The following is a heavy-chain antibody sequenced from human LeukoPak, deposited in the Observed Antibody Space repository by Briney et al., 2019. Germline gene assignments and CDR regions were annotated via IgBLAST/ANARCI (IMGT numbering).Heavy chain of an antibody. V-gene: IGHV3-30*18. CDR3: AKDELTMVRGVIY. Sequence: PGGSLRLSCAASGFTFSYYGMHWVRQAPGKGLEWVAVISYDGSNKYYADSVKGRFTISRDNSKNTLYLQMNSLRAEDTAVYYCAKDELTMVRGVIYWGQGTLVTVSS. CDR2: ISYDGSNK. CDR1: GFTFSYYG. D-gene: IGHD3-10*01. J-gene: IGHJ4*02.